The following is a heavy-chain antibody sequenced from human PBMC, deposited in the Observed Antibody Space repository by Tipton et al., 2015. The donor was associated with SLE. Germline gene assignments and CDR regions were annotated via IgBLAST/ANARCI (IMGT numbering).Heavy chain of an antibody. V-gene: IGHV3-66*01. D-gene: IGHD5-18*01. CDR2: IYSGGST. CDR1: GFTVSSNY. J-gene: IGHJ4*02. CDR3: ACGYSYGDIFDY. Sequence: LSLTCAASGFTVSSNYMSWVRQAPGKGLEWVSVIYSGGSTYYADSVKGRFTISRDNSKNTLYLQMNSLRAEDTAVYYCACGYSYGDIFDYWGQGTLVTVSS.